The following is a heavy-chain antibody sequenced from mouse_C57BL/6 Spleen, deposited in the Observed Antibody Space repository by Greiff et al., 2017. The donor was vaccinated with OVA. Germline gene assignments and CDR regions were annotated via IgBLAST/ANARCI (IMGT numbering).Heavy chain of an antibody. CDR2: IDPSDSYT. CDR1: GYTFTSYW. CDR3: ARRTAQASMDY. J-gene: IGHJ4*01. V-gene: IGHV1-50*01. Sequence: QVQLQQPGAELVKPGASVKLSCKASGYTFTSYWMQWVKQRPGQGLEWIGEIDPSDSYTNYNRKFKGKATLTVDTSSSTAYMQLSSLTSEDSAVYYCARRTAQASMDYWGQGTSVTVSS. D-gene: IGHD3-2*02.